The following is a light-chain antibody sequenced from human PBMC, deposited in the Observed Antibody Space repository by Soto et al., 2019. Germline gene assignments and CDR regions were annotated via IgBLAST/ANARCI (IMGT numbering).Light chain of an antibody. CDR1: SSDVGIYNY. Sequence: QSGLTQPASVSGSPGKSMTISCTGTSSDVGIYNYVSWYQQHPGKAPKLMIYQVTNRPSGVSNRFSGSKSGNTASLTISGLQAEDEADYYCSSYTGSTNYVFGTGTKVTVL. J-gene: IGLJ1*01. V-gene: IGLV2-14*01. CDR3: SSYTGSTNYV. CDR2: QVT.